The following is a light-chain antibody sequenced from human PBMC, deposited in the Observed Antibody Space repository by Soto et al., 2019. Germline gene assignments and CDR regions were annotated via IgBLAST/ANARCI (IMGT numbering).Light chain of an antibody. V-gene: IGKV1-39*01. CDR1: QSISNY. Sequence: DIQMTQSPSSLSASVGDRVTITCRASQSISNYLNWYQQKPGKAPKFLIYAASTLQSGVPSRFSGSGSGTDFTLTISSLQPEDFAIYYCRQSYSFPRTFGPGTKVDN. J-gene: IGKJ3*01. CDR2: AAS. CDR3: RQSYSFPRT.